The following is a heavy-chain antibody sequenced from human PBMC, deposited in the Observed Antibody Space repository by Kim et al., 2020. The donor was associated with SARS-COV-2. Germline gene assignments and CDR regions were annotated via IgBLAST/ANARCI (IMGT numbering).Heavy chain of an antibody. V-gene: IGHV3-13*01. Sequence: GGSLRLSCAASGFTFSSYDMHWVRQATGKGLEWVSAIGTAGDTYYPGSVKGRFTISRENAKNSLYLQMNSLRAGDTAVYYCARADSYGSYYYYMDVWGKGTTVPVSS. CDR2: IGTAGDT. J-gene: IGHJ6*03. CDR1: GFTFSSYD. D-gene: IGHD5-18*01. CDR3: ARADSYGSYYYYMDV.